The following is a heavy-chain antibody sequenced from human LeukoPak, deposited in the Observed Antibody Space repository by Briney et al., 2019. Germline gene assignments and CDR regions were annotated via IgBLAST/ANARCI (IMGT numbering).Heavy chain of an antibody. Sequence: PGGSLRLSCAASGFTFSSYAMSWVRQAPGKGLEWVSAISGSGGSTYYADSVKGRFTISRDNSKNTLYLQMNSLRAEDTAVYYCAGARGYVVVTANLDYWGQGTLVTVSS. V-gene: IGHV3-23*01. D-gene: IGHD2-21*02. J-gene: IGHJ4*02. CDR1: GFTFSSYA. CDR3: AGARGYVVVTANLDY. CDR2: ISGSGGST.